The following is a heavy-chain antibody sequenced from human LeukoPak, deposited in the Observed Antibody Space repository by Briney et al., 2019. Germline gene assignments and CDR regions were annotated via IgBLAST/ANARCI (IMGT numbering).Heavy chain of an antibody. CDR3: ARDLPRSPPYYYYMDV. D-gene: IGHD1-26*01. Sequence: SETLSLTCTVSGGSISSYHWSWIRQPPGKGLEWIGYIYYSGSTNYNPSLKSRVTISIDTSKNQFSLKLSSVTAADTAVYYCARDLPRSPPYYYYMDVWGKGTTVTISS. CDR2: IYYSGST. J-gene: IGHJ6*03. CDR1: GGSISSYH. V-gene: IGHV4-59*01.